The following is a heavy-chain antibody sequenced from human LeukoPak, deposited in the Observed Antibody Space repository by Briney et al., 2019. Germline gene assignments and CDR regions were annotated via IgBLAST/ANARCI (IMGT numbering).Heavy chain of an antibody. CDR2: INPNSGGT. V-gene: IGHV1-2*02. Sequence: ASVKVSCKASGYTFTAYYMHWVRQAPGQGLEWMGWINPNSGGTSYAQRFQGRVTMTRDTSISTAYMQLSRLRSDDTAVYYCASTPRGIADFEYWGQGNLVTVSS. J-gene: IGHJ4*02. CDR3: ASTPRGIADFEY. D-gene: IGHD2-21*01. CDR1: GYTFTAYY.